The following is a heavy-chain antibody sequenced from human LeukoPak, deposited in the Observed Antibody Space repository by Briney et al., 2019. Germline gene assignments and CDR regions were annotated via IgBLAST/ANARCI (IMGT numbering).Heavy chain of an antibody. V-gene: IGHV3-15*01. Sequence: GGSLRLSCAASGVTFSNAWMSWVRQAPGKGLEWVGRIKSKTDGGTTDCAVHVKGRFTITRADSKNTLYLQMNSLKTEDTAVYYCTTDPIIDYDILTGHDYWGQGTLVTVSS. J-gene: IGHJ4*02. CDR3: TTDPIIDYDILTGHDY. CDR2: IKSKTDGGTT. D-gene: IGHD3-9*01. CDR1: GVTFSNAW.